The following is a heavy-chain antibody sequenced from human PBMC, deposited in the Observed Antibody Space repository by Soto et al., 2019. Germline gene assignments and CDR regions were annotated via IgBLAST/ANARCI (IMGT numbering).Heavy chain of an antibody. CDR2: IYYSGST. Sequence: PSETLSLTCTVSGGSISSYYWSWIRQPPGKGLEWIGYIYYSGSTNYNPSLKSRVTISVDTSKNQFSLKLSSVTAADTAVYYCARGYYAFWSGSVFAPWGQRTLVPVSS. D-gene: IGHD3-3*01. V-gene: IGHV4-59*01. J-gene: IGHJ5*02. CDR3: ARGYYAFWSGSVFAP. CDR1: GGSISSYY.